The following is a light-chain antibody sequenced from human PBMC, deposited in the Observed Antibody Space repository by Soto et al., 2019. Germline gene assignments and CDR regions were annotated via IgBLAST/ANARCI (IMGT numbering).Light chain of an antibody. CDR3: QQYDNDSWT. Sequence: GDRVIITCRASQSISSLLAWYQQKPGKAPNLLIYKASTLKSGVPSRFSGSGSGTEFTLTISSLQPDDFATYYCQQYDNDSWTFGQGTKVEIK. J-gene: IGKJ1*01. CDR1: QSISSL. CDR2: KAS. V-gene: IGKV1-5*03.